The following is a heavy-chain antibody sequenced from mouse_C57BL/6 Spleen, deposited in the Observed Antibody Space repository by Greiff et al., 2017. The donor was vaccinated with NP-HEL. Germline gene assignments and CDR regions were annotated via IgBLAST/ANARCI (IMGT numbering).Heavy chain of an antibody. D-gene: IGHD2-5*01. J-gene: IGHJ3*01. Sequence: QVQLQQPGAELVKPGASVKLSCKASGYTFTSYWMHWVKQRPGRGLEWIGRIDPNSGGTKYNEKFKSKATLTVDKLSSTAYMQLSSLTSADSAVYYGARSEYSNYVWFAYWGQGILVTVPA. CDR1: GYTFTSYW. CDR3: ARSEYSNYVWFAY. V-gene: IGHV1-72*01. CDR2: IDPNSGGT.